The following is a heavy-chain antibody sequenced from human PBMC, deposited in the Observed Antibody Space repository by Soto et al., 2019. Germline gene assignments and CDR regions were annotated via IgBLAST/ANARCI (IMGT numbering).Heavy chain of an antibody. Sequence: SLKVSCKGSGYSFTSYWIGWVRQMPGKGLEWMGIIYPGDSDTRYSPPFQGQVTISADKSISTAYLQWSSLKASDTAMYYCARLAYATSIGYYYYMDVWGKGTTVTVSS. V-gene: IGHV5-51*01. CDR2: IYPGDSDT. CDR3: ARLAYATSIGYYYYMDV. D-gene: IGHD2-8*01. J-gene: IGHJ6*03. CDR1: GYSFTSYW.